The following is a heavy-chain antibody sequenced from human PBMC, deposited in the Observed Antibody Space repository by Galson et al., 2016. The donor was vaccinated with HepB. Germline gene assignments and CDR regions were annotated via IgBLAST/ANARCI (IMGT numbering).Heavy chain of an antibody. D-gene: IGHD2-15*01. Sequence: CAISGDSVSNNHAAWNWIRQSPSRGLEWLGRTYRGSNQYAASMRGRIATNSDTSTNQFSLQLSSVTPEDTGLYYCARGAYSSFGIWGQGTMVTVSS. CDR3: ARGAYSSFGI. V-gene: IGHV6-1*01. CDR1: GDSVSNNHAA. CDR2: TYRGSN. J-gene: IGHJ3*02.